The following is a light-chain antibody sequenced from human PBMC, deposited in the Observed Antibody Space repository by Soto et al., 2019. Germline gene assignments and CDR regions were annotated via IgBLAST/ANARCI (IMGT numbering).Light chain of an antibody. CDR1: QSVSSSY. J-gene: IGKJ1*01. CDR3: QQYNNWPRT. CDR2: GAS. V-gene: IGKV3-20*01. Sequence: EIVLTQSPGTLSLSPGERATLSCRASQSVSSSYLAWYQQKPGQAPRLLIYGASSRATGIPDRFSGSGSATEFTLTISSLQSEDFAVYYCQQYNNWPRTFGQGTKV.